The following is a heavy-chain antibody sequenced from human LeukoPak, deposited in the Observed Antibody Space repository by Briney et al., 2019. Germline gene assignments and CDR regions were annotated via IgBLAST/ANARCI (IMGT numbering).Heavy chain of an antibody. CDR3: ALTGVIVATLDY. D-gene: IGHD5-12*01. Sequence: PSETLSLTYAVYGGSFSGYYWSWIRQPPGKGLEWIGEINHSGSTNYNPSLKSRVTISVGTSKNQFSLKLSSVTAADTAVYYCALTGVIVATLDYWGQGTLVTVSS. CDR2: INHSGST. CDR1: GGSFSGYY. V-gene: IGHV4-34*01. J-gene: IGHJ4*02.